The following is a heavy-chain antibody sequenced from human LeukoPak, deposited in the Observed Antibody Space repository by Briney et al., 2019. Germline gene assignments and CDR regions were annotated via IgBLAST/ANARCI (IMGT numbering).Heavy chain of an antibody. CDR2: IYHSGST. J-gene: IGHJ6*03. Sequence: PSETLSLTCTVSGGSISSSSYYWGWIRQPPGKGLEWIGSIYHSGSTYYNPSLKSRVTISVDTSKNQFSLKLSSVTAADTAVYYCARVSLGDYPFNPWYYYYYYMDVWGKGTTVTVSS. D-gene: IGHD4-17*01. CDR3: ARVSLGDYPFNPWYYYYYYMDV. V-gene: IGHV4-39*07. CDR1: GGSISSSSYY.